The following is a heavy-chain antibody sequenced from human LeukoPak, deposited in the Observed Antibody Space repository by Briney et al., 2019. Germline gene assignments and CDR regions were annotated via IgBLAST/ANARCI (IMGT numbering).Heavy chain of an antibody. CDR1: GGSISSSSYY. CDR3: ARERDYYDSSGLGY. V-gene: IGHV4-39*02. Sequence: SETLSLTCTVSGGSISSSSYYWGWIRQPPGKGLEWIGSIYYSGSTYYNPSLKSRVTISVDTSKNQFSLKLSSVTAADTAVYYCARERDYYDSSGLGYWGQGTLVTVSS. J-gene: IGHJ4*02. D-gene: IGHD3-22*01. CDR2: IYYSGST.